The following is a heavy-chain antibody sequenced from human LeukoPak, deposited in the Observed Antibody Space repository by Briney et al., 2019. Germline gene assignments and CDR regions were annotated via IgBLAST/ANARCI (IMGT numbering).Heavy chain of an antibody. CDR3: ARDLADSSGWRYYLDS. Sequence: GGSLRLSCAASGFTFSNSGMHWVRQAPGKGLEWLAIIWYDGSNKYYPDSVKGRFTISRDNSKNTLYLQMNSLRAEDTAVYYCARDLADSSGWRYYLDSWGQGTLVTVSS. D-gene: IGHD6-19*01. J-gene: IGHJ4*02. CDR2: IWYDGSNK. CDR1: GFTFSNSG. V-gene: IGHV3-33*01.